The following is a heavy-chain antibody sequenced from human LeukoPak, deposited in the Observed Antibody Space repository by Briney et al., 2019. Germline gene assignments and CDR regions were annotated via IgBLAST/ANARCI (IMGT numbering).Heavy chain of an antibody. J-gene: IGHJ4*02. CDR1: GYTFTPYY. V-gene: IGHV1-2*02. CDR2: RNLSGGGK. Sequence: GASGNVSYTTSGYTFTPYYIHSVRQAPGQRLEWMGGRNLSGGGKEYEQKVQGRVTMTRDTSISTADMYLSDLRSDDTAVCDFATYGFDNRSLTIDYWGQGALVTVS. CDR3: ATYGFDNRSLTIDY. D-gene: IGHD3-22*01.